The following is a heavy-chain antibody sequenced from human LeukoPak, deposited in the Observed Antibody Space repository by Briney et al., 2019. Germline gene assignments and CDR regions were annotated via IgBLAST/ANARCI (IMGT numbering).Heavy chain of an antibody. V-gene: IGHV4-38-2*02. CDR2: IYRSGST. J-gene: IGHJ4*02. CDR3: ARRHSSGWFYY. CDR1: GYSISNGYY. D-gene: IGHD6-19*01. Sequence: KPSETLSLTCTVSGYSISNGYYWDWIRQPPGRGLEWIGNIYRSGSTSYSPSPKSRVTISVDTSKNQFSLKVNSVTAADTAVYYCARRHSSGWFYYWGQGTLVTVSS.